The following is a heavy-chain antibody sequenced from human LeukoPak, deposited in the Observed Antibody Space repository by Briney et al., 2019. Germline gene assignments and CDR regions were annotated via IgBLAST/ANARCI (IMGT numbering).Heavy chain of an antibody. D-gene: IGHD6-19*01. CDR1: GFTVSNNY. CDR2: VYSAGTT. J-gene: IGHJ5*02. Sequence: GGSLRLSCAASGFTVSNNYMSWVRQAPGKGLEWVSVVYSAGTTYYADSVKGRFTISRDNSKNTLYLQMNSLRAEDTAVYYCAREGSSGWYEFWFDPWGQGTLVTVSS. V-gene: IGHV3-66*01. CDR3: AREGSSGWYEFWFDP.